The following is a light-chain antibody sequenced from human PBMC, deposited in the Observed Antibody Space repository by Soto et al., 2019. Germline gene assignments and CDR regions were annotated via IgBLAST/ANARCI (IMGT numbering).Light chain of an antibody. J-gene: IGKJ2*01. CDR1: QSVSNSY. CDR2: GAS. Sequence: EIVLTQSPGTLSLSPGERGTLSCRASQSVSNSYLAWYQQKPGQAPRLLIYGASSRATGIPDRFSGSGSGTDFTLTISRLEPEDFAVYYCQQYCSSLYTFGQGTKLEIK. V-gene: IGKV3-20*01. CDR3: QQYCSSLYT.